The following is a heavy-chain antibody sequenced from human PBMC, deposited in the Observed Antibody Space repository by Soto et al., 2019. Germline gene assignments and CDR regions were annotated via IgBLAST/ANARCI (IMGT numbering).Heavy chain of an antibody. CDR1: GGTFSSYA. CDR3: ARVLQCSGGSCYGPYYFDY. D-gene: IGHD2-15*01. J-gene: IGHJ4*02. V-gene: IGHV1-69*13. CDR2: IIPIFGTA. Sequence: ASVKVSCKASGGTFSSYAISWVRQAPGQGLEWMGGIIPIFGTANYAQKFQGRVTITADESTSTAYMELSSLRSEDTAVYYCARVLQCSGGSCYGPYYFDYWGQGTLVTVSS.